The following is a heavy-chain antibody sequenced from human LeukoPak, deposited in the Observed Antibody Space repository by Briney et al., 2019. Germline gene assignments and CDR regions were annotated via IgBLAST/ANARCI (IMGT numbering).Heavy chain of an antibody. J-gene: IGHJ4*02. V-gene: IGHV3-23*01. CDR2: ISGSGGST. Sequence: GGSLRLSCAASGFTFSSYSMSWVRQAPGKGLEWVSAISGSGGSTYYADSVKGRFTISRDNSKNTLYLQMNSLRAEDTAVYYCAKGHGGNEYYFDYWGQGTLVTVSS. CDR3: AKGHGGNEYYFDY. D-gene: IGHD4-23*01. CDR1: GFTFSSYS.